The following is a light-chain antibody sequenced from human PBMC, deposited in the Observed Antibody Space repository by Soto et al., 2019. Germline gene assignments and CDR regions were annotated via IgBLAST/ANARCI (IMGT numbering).Light chain of an antibody. Sequence: DIQMTQSPSTLSGSVGDRVTITCRASQTISSWLAWYQQQRGKAPKIXIYKASTLKSGVPSRFSGSGSGTEFTLTISSLQPDDFETYYCQHYNSYSEAFGPGTQVDIK. J-gene: IGKJ3*01. V-gene: IGKV1-5*03. CDR3: QHYNSYSEA. CDR1: QTISSW. CDR2: KAS.